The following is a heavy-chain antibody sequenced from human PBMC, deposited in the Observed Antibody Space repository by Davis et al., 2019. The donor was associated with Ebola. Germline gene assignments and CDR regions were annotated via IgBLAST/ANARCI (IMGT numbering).Heavy chain of an antibody. Sequence: PGGSLRLSCTASGFTFGDYAMSWFRQAPGKGLEWVGFIRSKAYGGTTEYAASVKGRFTISRDDSKSIAYLQMNSLKTEDTAVYYCTRDEHTMVRGALYYFDYWGQGTLVTVSS. J-gene: IGHJ4*02. CDR1: GFTFGDYA. CDR3: TRDEHTMVRGALYYFDY. D-gene: IGHD3-10*01. CDR2: IRSKAYGGTT. V-gene: IGHV3-49*03.